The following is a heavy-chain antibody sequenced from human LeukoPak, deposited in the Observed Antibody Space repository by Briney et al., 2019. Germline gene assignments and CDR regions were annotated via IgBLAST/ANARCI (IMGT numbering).Heavy chain of an antibody. Sequence: QSGGSLRLSCEASGFTFSSYWMHWVRQPPGKGLVWVSRINSEGSSTSYADSVKGRFTISRDNAKNTLYLQVNSLRAEDTAVYYCARSDGYIHYWGQGTLVTVFS. CDR2: INSEGSST. J-gene: IGHJ4*02. D-gene: IGHD5-24*01. V-gene: IGHV3-74*01. CDR3: ARSDGYIHY. CDR1: GFTFSSYW.